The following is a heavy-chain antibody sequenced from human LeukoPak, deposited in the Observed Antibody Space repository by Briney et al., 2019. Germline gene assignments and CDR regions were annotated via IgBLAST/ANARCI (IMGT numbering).Heavy chain of an antibody. J-gene: IGHJ5*02. V-gene: IGHV3-30*18. CDR2: ISYDGSNK. CDR3: AKDLGGIAVAGS. CDR1: GFTFSSYG. D-gene: IGHD6-19*01. Sequence: TGGSLRLSCAASGFTFSSYGMHWVRQAPGKGLEWVAVISYDGSNKHYADSVKGRFTISRDNSKNTLYLQMNSLRAEDTAVYYCAKDLGGIAVAGSWGQGTLVTVSS.